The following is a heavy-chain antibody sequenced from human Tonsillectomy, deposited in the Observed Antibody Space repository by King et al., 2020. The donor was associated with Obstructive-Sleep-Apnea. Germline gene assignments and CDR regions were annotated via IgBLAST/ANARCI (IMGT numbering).Heavy chain of an antibody. Sequence: LQLQESGPGLVKPSETLSLTCTVSGGSISSRNYYWGWIRQLPGKGLEWIGSIYYSGNTYYNPSLKSRVTISVDTSKNQFSLKLSSVTAADTAVYFCARGVYDTSGHEDSWGQGTLVTVSS. CDR2: IYYSGNT. D-gene: IGHD3-22*01. CDR1: GGSISSRNYY. CDR3: ARGVYDTSGHEDS. V-gene: IGHV4-39*07. J-gene: IGHJ4*02.